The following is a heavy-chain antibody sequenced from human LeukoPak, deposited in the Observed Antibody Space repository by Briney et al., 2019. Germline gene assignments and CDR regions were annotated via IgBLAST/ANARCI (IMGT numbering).Heavy chain of an antibody. CDR3: AKDSYGGSGSYYLYSFDM. J-gene: IGHJ3*02. V-gene: IGHV3-9*01. D-gene: IGHD3-10*01. Sequence: GGSLRLSCTASGFTFDDYAMHWVRQPPGKGLEWVSGISWNGGSIGYADSVKGRFTVSRDNAKNSLYLQMSSLRVEDTAFYYCAKDSYGGSGSYYLYSFDMWGQGTMVTVSS. CDR1: GFTFDDYA. CDR2: ISWNGGSI.